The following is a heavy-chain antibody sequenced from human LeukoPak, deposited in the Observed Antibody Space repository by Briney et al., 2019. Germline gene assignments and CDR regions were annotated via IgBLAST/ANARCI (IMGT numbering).Heavy chain of an antibody. CDR2: ISYDGSNK. D-gene: IGHD5-18*01. J-gene: IGHJ4*02. V-gene: IGHV3-30*03. CDR3: AREWNSYGPTGHPLYYFDY. Sequence: GGSLRLSCAASGFTFSSYGMSWVRQAPGKGLEWVAVISYDGSNKYYADSVKGRFTISRDNSKNTLYLQMNSLRAEDTAVYYCAREWNSYGPTGHPLYYFDYWGQGTLVTVSS. CDR1: GFTFSSYG.